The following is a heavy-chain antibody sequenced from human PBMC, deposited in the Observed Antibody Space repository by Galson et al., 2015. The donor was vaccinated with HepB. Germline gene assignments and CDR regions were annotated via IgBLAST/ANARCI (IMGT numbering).Heavy chain of an antibody. Sequence: QSGAEVKKPGESLKISCKGSGYSFTSSWIGWVRQMPGKGLEWMGIMFPDDSDTRYSPSIQGQVTISADKSSSTAYLQWSSLKVSDTAMYYCVRVSSGGKWELPFDHWGQGTLVTVSS. CDR3: VRVSSGGKWELPFDH. J-gene: IGHJ4*02. D-gene: IGHD1-26*01. V-gene: IGHV5-51*03. CDR1: GYSFTSSW. CDR2: MFPDDSDT.